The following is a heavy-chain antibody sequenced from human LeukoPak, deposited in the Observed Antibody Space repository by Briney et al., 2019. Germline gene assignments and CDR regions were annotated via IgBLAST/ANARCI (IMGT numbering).Heavy chain of an antibody. CDR1: GGTFGSYA. CDR2: IIPIFGTA. CDR3: AALDDYGSGSYSTSYYYYYGMDV. D-gene: IGHD3-10*01. J-gene: IGHJ6*04. V-gene: IGHV1-69*13. Sequence: SVKVSCKASGGTFGSYAISWVRQAPGQGLEWMGGIIPIFGTANYAQKFQGRVTITADESTSTAYMELSSLRSEDTAVYYCAALDDYGSGSYSTSYYYYYGMDVWGKGTTVTVSS.